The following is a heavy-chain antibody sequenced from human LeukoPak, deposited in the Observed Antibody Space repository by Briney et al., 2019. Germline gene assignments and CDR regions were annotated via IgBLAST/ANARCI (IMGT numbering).Heavy chain of an antibody. V-gene: IGHV1-24*01. CDR2: FDPEGGET. J-gene: IGHJ4*02. Sequence: ASVKVSCKVSGYTVTELSMHWVRQAPGKGLEWMGGFDPEGGETIYAQKFQGRVTMTEDTSTDTAYMELSSLRSEDTAVYYCATAFPLTTLYDYWGQGTLVTVSS. D-gene: IGHD1-1*01. CDR1: GYTVTELS. CDR3: ATAFPLTTLYDY.